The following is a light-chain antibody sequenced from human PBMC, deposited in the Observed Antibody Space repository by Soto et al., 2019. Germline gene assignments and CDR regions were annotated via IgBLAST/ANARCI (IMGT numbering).Light chain of an antibody. CDR2: GAS. CDR3: QKYGSSPWT. J-gene: IGKJ1*01. V-gene: IGKV3-20*01. Sequence: EIVLPQSPGTLSLSPGGRSTLSGMASQSVSSSYLAWYQQKPGQATRLVIYGASSRATGIKDRFSGSGSGTDFTLTIRRMEPEDFAVYYCQKYGSSPWTCGNGNQVDIK. CDR1: QSVSSSY.